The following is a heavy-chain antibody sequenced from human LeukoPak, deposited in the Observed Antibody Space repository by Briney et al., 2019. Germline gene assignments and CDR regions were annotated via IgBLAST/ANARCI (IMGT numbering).Heavy chain of an antibody. V-gene: IGHV1-46*01. CDR3: ARAVAGHPHFDY. D-gene: IGHD6-19*01. CDR2: INPSGGST. Sequence: ASVKVSCKASGYTFTSYYMHWVRQAPGQGLEWMGIINPSGGSTSYAQKFQGRVTMTRDTSTSTAYMELSSLRSEDTAVYYCARAVAGHPHFDYWGQGTLVTVSS. J-gene: IGHJ4*02. CDR1: GYTFTSYY.